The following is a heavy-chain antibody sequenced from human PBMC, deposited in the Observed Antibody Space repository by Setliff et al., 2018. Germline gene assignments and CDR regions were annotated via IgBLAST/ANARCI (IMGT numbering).Heavy chain of an antibody. CDR2: IFYSGRT. CDR1: GASITSINYY. J-gene: IGHJ4*02. CDR3: ARLPNYVWGSPVDY. D-gene: IGHD3-16*01. Sequence: SETLSLTCTVSGASITSINYYWGLIRQPPGKGLEWIGSIFYSGRTFYNPSLKSRVTISVDTSKNQFSLTLSSVTAADTAVYYCARLPNYVWGSPVDYWGQGTLVTVSS. V-gene: IGHV4-39*01.